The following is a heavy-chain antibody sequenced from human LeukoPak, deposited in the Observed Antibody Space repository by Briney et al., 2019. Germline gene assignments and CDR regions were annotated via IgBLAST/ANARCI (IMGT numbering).Heavy chain of an antibody. J-gene: IGHJ4*02. CDR3: ARDRVNSSSWFRFPDY. CDR1: GGTCSSYT. Sequence: ASVKVSCKASGGTCSSYTMSWVRQAAGQGLEWMGRIIPILGIANYAQKFQGRVTITADKSTSTAYMELSSLRSEDTAVYYCARDRVNSSSWFRFPDYWGQGTLVTVSS. CDR2: IIPILGIA. D-gene: IGHD6-13*01. V-gene: IGHV1-69*04.